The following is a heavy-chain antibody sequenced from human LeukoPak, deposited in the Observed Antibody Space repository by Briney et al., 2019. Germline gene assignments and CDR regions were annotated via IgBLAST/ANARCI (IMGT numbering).Heavy chain of an antibody. Sequence: SETLSLTCTVSGGSISSGDYYWSWIRQPPGKGLEWIGYIYYSGSTYYNPSLKSRVTISVDTSKNQFSLKLSSVTAADTAVYYCARTLRFLEYGGGYYYYYMDVWGKGTTVTVSS. CDR2: IYYSGST. V-gene: IGHV4-30-4*08. J-gene: IGHJ6*03. D-gene: IGHD3-3*01. CDR1: GGSISSGDYY. CDR3: ARTLRFLEYGGGYYYYYMDV.